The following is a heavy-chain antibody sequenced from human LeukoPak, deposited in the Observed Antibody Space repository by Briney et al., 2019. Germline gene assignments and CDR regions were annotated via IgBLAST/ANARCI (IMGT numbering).Heavy chain of an antibody. D-gene: IGHD3-22*01. Sequence: VASVKVSCKASGYSFTSYGISWVRQAPGQGLEWMGWTSAYNGNTNYAQKLQGRVTMTTDTSTSTAYMELRSLRSDDTAVYYCAREKACDSSGYYGWRCDYMDVWGKGTTVTVSS. CDR2: TSAYNGNT. V-gene: IGHV1-18*01. J-gene: IGHJ6*03. CDR3: AREKACDSSGYYGWRCDYMDV. CDR1: GYSFTSYG.